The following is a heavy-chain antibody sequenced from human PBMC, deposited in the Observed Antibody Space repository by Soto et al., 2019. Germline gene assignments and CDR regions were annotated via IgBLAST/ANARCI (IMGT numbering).Heavy chain of an antibody. V-gene: IGHV1-2*04. D-gene: IGHD2-2*01. Sequence: ASVKVSCKASGYTFTGYYMHWVRQAPGQGLEWMGWINPNSGGTNYAQKFQGWVTMTRDTSISTAYMELSRLRSDDTAVYYCARDRNPATERDEDEAFDIWAKGQWSPSPQ. CDR2: INPNSGGT. J-gene: IGHJ3*02. CDR1: GYTFTGYY. CDR3: ARDRNPATERDEDEAFDI.